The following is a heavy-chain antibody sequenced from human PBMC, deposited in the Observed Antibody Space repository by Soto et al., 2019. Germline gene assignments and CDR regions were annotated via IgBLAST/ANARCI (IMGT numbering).Heavy chain of an antibody. J-gene: IGHJ3*02. CDR1: GGLVSRGNYY. CDR2: MSHSGGT. CDR3: ARVEPGTATTVVDAFDI. V-gene: IGHV4-34*01. Sequence: QVQLQQWGAGLLEPSETLSLTCAVYGGLVSRGNYYWSWIRQLPGKGLEWIGEMSHSGGTHFNPSLKSRVTISVDVSKNQFSLKMSSVTAPDTALYYCARVEPGTATTVVDAFDIWGPGTMVPVSS. D-gene: IGHD1-1*01.